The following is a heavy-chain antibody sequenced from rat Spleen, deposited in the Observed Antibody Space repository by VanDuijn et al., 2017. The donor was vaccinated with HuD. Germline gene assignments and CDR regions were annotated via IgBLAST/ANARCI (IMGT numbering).Heavy chain of an antibody. CDR3: ARHPTYYGFDGDYFAC. Sequence: EVQLVESGGGLVQPGNSLKLSCAASGFTFSDYAMAWVRQSPEKGLEWVATIVFDSSGIYYRKSVKGRFTLSRDNTRNTLYLQMDSLRSEDTATYYCARHPTYYGFDGDYFACWGQGTLVTVSS. CDR2: IVFDSSGI. CDR1: GFTFSDYA. D-gene: IGHD1-9*01. J-gene: IGHJ3*01. V-gene: IGHV5-17*01.